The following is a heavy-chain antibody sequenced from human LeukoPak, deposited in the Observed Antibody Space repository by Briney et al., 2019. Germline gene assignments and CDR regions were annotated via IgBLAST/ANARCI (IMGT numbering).Heavy chain of an antibody. D-gene: IGHD3-16*02. J-gene: IGHJ4*02. CDR2: IWHVGSHK. CDR3: AREIFVSGRYPDF. CDR1: GFSFTTYA. Sequence: GRSLSLSCAASGFSFTTYAMRWVRQAPGRGLGWVALIWHVGSHKFYSNSVGGQFAISRDNSKNPVYLQMNILRPEDTAVYYCAREIFVSGRYPDFWGQGTLVTVSS. V-gene: IGHV3-33*01.